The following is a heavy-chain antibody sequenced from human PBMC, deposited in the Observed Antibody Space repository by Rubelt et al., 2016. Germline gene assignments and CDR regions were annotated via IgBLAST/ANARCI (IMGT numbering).Heavy chain of an antibody. CDR3: ARIDIVVVPSATFDH. Sequence: QVQLQESGPGLVKPSETLSLTCTVSGGSISSYYWSWIRQPAGKGLEWIGRIYTSGSTNYNPSLKSRVTMSVDTSKNQFSRKRSFVTAADTAVYYCARIDIVVVPSATFDHWGQGTLVTVSS. J-gene: IGHJ4*02. D-gene: IGHD2-2*01. CDR1: GGSISSYY. V-gene: IGHV4-4*07. CDR2: IYTSGST.